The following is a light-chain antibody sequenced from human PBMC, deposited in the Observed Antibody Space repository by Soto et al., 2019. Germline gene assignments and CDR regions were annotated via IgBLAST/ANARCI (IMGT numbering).Light chain of an antibody. CDR3: QQYDSRPNT. CDR1: QDINLY. Sequence: DIQMTQSPSSLSASVGDIVTITCQASQDINLYLSWYQHKAGKAPNLLIHDVSTLDTGVPARFSGRGSGTIFTLTIINLQPEDVATYYCQQYDSRPNTFGQGTKVEIK. CDR2: DVS. V-gene: IGKV1-33*01. J-gene: IGKJ2*01.